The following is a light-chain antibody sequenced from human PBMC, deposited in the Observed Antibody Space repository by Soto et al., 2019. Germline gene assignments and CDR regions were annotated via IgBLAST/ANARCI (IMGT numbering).Light chain of an antibody. V-gene: IGLV2-14*03. J-gene: IGLJ2*01. CDR3: ISYTRGRVV. CDR1: TSDVGGYKF. CDR2: NAF. Sequence: QSALTQPASVSGSPGQSITISCTGTTSDVGGYKFVSWYRRHPGKAPKLIIYNAFDRPSGVSNRFSGSKSGNTASLTISGLQAEDEAHYYCISYTRGRVVFGGGTKLIVL.